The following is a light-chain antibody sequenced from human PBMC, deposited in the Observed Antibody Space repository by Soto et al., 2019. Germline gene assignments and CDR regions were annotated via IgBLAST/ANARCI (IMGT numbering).Light chain of an antibody. CDR2: DSS. CDR1: QSISTY. CDR3: QQSYSNPTWT. J-gene: IGKJ1*01. V-gene: IGKV1-39*01. Sequence: DIQLTQSPSSLSASVGDRITITCRASQSISTYLNWYQQKPGEAPTLLVYDSSTLQSGVPSRFSGSGFGAELTLTVSSLQPEDFETYYCQQSYSNPTWTFGQGTKVEIK.